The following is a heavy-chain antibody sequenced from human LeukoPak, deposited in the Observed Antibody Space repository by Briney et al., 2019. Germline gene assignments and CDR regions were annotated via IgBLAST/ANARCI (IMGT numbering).Heavy chain of an antibody. V-gene: IGHV3-30*04. Sequence: GGSLRLSCAASGFTFSSYAMHWVRQAPGKGLEWVAVISYDGSNKYYADSVKGRFTISRDNAKNSLYLQMNSLRAEDTAVYYCARPHEVGGGTMIVTIGAFDIWGQGTMVTVSS. CDR2: ISYDGSNK. CDR1: GFTFSSYA. D-gene: IGHD3-22*01. J-gene: IGHJ3*02. CDR3: ARPHEVGGGTMIVTIGAFDI.